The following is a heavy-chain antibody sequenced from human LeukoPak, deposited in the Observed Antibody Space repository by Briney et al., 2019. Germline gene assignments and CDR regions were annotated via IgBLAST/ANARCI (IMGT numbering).Heavy chain of an antibody. CDR2: IYYSGST. CDR1: GGSISYYY. Sequence: SETLSLTCTVSGGSISYYYWSWIRLPPGSRLEWIGYIYYSGSTNYNPSLKSRVTISVDTSKNQFSLKLSSVTAADTAVYFCARHGASGSYLYYFDYWGQGTLVTVSS. D-gene: IGHD1-26*01. J-gene: IGHJ4*02. CDR3: ARHGASGSYLYYFDY. V-gene: IGHV4-59*08.